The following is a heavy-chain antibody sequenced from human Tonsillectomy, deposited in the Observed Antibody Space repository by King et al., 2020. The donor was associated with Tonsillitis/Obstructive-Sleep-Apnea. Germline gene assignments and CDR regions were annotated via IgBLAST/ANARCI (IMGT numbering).Heavy chain of an antibody. J-gene: IGHJ4*02. Sequence: VQLQQWGAGLLKPSETLSLTCAVYGGSFSGYYWSWIRQPPGKGLEWIGEINHSGSPNYNPSRKSRVTISVDTSKNQFSLRLSSVNAAAPAVYYCARGGSDATPQEFDCWGQGTLVTVSS. CDR1: GGSFSGYY. V-gene: IGHV4-34*01. D-gene: IGHD2-15*01. CDR2: INHSGSP. CDR3: ARGGSDATPQEFDC.